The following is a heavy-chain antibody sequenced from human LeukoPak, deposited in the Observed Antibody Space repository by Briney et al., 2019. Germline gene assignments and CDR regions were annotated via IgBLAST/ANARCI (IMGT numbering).Heavy chain of an antibody. CDR3: AKPIGVVLAVSADWFDP. D-gene: IGHD6-19*01. Sequence: GGSLRLSCAASGFTFNFYAMSWVRQAPGKGLQWVSTINANGNNTYYGDSVRGRFTISRDNSKATLYLQLDSLRSINAPTYFGAKPIGVVLAVSADWFDPWGQGTLVIVSS. CDR1: GFTFNFYA. V-gene: IGHV3-23*01. J-gene: IGHJ5*02. CDR2: INANGNNT.